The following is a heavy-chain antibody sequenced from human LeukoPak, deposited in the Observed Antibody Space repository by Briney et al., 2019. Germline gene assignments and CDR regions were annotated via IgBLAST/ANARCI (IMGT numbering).Heavy chain of an antibody. J-gene: IGHJ3*02. Sequence: ASVKVSCKASGYTFTGYYMHWVRQAPGQGLEWMGWINPNSGGTNYAQKFQGWVTMTRDTSISTAYMELSRLRSDDTAVYYCAREQWFGELLLGAFDIWGQGTMVTVSS. CDR1: GYTFTGYY. CDR2: INPNSGGT. V-gene: IGHV1-2*04. D-gene: IGHD3-10*01. CDR3: AREQWFGELLLGAFDI.